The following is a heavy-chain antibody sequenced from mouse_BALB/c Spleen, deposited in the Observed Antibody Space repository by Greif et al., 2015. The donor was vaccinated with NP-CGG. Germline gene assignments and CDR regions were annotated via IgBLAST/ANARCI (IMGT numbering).Heavy chain of an antibody. Sequence: HVQLQQSGAELVRPGDSVKISCKGSGYTFTDYAMHWVKQSHAKSLEWIGVISTYYGDASYNQKFKGKATMTVDKSSSTAYMELARLTSEDSAIYYCARRNYYGSLDYWGQGTTLTVSS. CDR1: GYTFTDYA. D-gene: IGHD1-1*01. CDR2: ISTYYGDA. CDR3: ARRNYYGSLDY. J-gene: IGHJ2*01. V-gene: IGHV1S137*01.